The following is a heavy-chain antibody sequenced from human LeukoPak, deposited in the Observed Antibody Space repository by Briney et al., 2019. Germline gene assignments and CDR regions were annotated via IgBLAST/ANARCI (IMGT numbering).Heavy chain of an antibody. J-gene: IGHJ4*02. CDR1: GYTFTSYG. D-gene: IGHD3-22*01. Sequence: ASVKVSCKASGYTFTSYGISWVRQAPGQGLEWMGWISAYNGNTNYAQKLQGRVTMTTDTSTSTAYMELRSLRSDDTAVYYCAREPLYDSSGYVPAYWGQGTLVTVSS. V-gene: IGHV1-18*01. CDR3: AREPLYDSSGYVPAY. CDR2: ISAYNGNT.